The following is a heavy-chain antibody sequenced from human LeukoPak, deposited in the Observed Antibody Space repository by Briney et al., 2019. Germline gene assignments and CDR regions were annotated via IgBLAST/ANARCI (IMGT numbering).Heavy chain of an antibody. CDR3: ASLTYYYDSSGYYAFDI. CDR2: IYYSGST. D-gene: IGHD3-22*01. J-gene: IGHJ3*02. CDR1: GGSISSYY. Sequence: PSETLSLTCTVSGGSISSYYWSWIRQPPGKGLEWIGYIYYSGSTNYNPSLKSRVTISVDTSKNQFSLKLSSVTAADTAVYYCASLTYYYDSSGYYAFDIWGQGTMVTVSS. V-gene: IGHV4-59*01.